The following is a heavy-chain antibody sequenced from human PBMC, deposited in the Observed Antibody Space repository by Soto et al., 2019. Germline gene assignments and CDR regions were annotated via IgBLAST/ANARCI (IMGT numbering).Heavy chain of an antibody. V-gene: IGHV4-31*03. J-gene: IGHJ6*03. Sequence: SETLSLTCTVSGGSISSGGYYWSWIRQHPGKGLEWIGYIYYSGSTYYNPSLKSRVTISVDTSKNQFSLKLSSVTAADTAVYYRARGYCSSTSCYLGWGDYYYMDVWGKGTTVTVSS. CDR3: ARGYCSSTSCYLGWGDYYYMDV. D-gene: IGHD2-2*01. CDR1: GGSISSGGYY. CDR2: IYYSGST.